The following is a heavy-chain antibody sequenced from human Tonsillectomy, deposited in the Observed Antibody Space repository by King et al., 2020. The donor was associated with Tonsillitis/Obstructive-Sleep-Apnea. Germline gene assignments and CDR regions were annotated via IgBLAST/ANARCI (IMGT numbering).Heavy chain of an antibody. CDR2: ISWNSGSI. Sequence: VQLVESGGGLVQPGRSLRLSCAASGFTFDDYAMHWVRQAPGKGLEWVSGISWNSGSIGYADSVKGRFTISRDNAKKSLYLEMNSLRAEDTALYYCAKKRKILGGVFDYWGQGTLVTVSS. CDR1: GFTFDDYA. D-gene: IGHD3-16*01. CDR3: AKKRKILGGVFDY. V-gene: IGHV3-9*01. J-gene: IGHJ4*02.